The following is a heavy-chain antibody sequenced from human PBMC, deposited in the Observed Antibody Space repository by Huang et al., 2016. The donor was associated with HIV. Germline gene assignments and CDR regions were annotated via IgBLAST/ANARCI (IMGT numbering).Heavy chain of an antibody. CDR2: IEYSGGT. J-gene: IGHJ3*02. CDR3: ARHFSYYDSSGYTPWDAFDI. V-gene: IGHV4-39*01. D-gene: IGHD3-22*01. Sequence: QLQLQGSGPGLVKPSETLSLTCPVSGGSITSCSYYWGWIRQPPGKGLEWVGSIEYSGGTDPNPSLKSRVTVSVDTSKNQFSLKLSSVTAADTAVYYCARHFSYYDSSGYTPWDAFDIWGQGTMVTVSS. CDR1: GGSITSCSYY.